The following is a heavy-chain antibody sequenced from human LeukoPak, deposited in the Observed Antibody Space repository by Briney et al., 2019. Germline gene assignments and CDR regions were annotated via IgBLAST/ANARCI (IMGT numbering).Heavy chain of an antibody. V-gene: IGHV4-34*01. Sequence: PSETLSLTCAVYGGSFSGYYWSWIRQPPGKGLEWIGEINHSGSTNCNPSLKSRVTISVDTSKNQLSLKLTSVTAADTAVYYCARWDDSAWGFGNWGPGTLVTVSS. D-gene: IGHD6-19*01. CDR2: INHSGST. CDR1: GGSFSGYY. J-gene: IGHJ4*02. CDR3: ARWDDSAWGFGN.